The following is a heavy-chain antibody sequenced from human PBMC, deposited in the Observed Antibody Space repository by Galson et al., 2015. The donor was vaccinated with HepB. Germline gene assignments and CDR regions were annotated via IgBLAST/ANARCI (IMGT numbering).Heavy chain of an antibody. J-gene: IGHJ4*02. CDR3: AREGNLVRGVITGRIPFDY. Sequence: SVKVSCKASGYTFTSYGISWVRQAPGQGLEWMGWISAYNGNTNYAQKLQGRVTMTTDTSTSTAYMELRSLRSDDTAVYYCAREGNLVRGVITGRIPFDYWGQGTLVTVSS. V-gene: IGHV1-18*04. CDR1: GYTFTSYG. CDR2: ISAYNGNT. D-gene: IGHD3-10*01.